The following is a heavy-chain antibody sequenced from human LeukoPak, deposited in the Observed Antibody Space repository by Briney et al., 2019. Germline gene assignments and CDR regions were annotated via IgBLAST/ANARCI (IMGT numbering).Heavy chain of an antibody. J-gene: IGHJ6*02. CDR3: ARHHYDYGDYYYYYGMDV. D-gene: IGHD4-17*01. CDR1: GYSISSGYY. V-gene: IGHV4-38-2*02. CDR2: IYHSGST. Sequence: PSETLSLTCTVSGYSISSGYYWGWIRQPPGKGLEWIGSIYHSGSTYYNPSLKSRVTISVDTSKNQFSLKLSSVTAADTAVYYCARHHYDYGDYYYYYGMDVWGQGTTVTVSS.